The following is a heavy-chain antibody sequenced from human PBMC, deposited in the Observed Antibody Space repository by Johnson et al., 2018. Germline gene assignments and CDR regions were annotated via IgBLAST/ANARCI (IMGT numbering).Heavy chain of an antibody. D-gene: IGHD6-13*01. CDR3: ASQPLVYYYYMDV. V-gene: IGHV3-30*03. CDR1: GFTFSSYG. Sequence: VQLVESGGGVVQPGRSLRLSCAASGFTFSSYGMHWVRQAPGKGLEWVAVISYDGSNKYYADSVKGRFTISRDNSKNTLYLQMNSLRAEDTAVYYCASQPLVYYYYMDVWGKGTTVTVSS. CDR2: ISYDGSNK. J-gene: IGHJ6*03.